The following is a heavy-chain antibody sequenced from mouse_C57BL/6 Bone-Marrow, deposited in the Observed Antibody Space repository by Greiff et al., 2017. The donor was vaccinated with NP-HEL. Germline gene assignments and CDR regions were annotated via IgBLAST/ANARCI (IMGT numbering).Heavy chain of an antibody. J-gene: IGHJ4*01. CDR1: GFSFNTYA. D-gene: IGHD2-5*01. V-gene: IGHV10-1*01. CDR2: IRSKSNNYAT. Sequence: DVKLVESGGGLVQPKGSLKLSCAASGFSFNTYAMNWVRQAPGKGLEWVARIRSKSNNYATYYADSVKARFTISRDDSESLLYLQMNNLKTVDTAMYSCVRLGSNYVSAAMDYWGQGTSVTVSS. CDR3: VRLGSNYVSAAMDY.